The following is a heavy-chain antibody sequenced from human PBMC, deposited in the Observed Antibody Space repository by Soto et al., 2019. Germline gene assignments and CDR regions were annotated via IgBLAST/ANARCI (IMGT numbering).Heavy chain of an antibody. Sequence: SETLSLTCTVSGDSLGGSKFYWGWLRQPPGKGLEWIGSIFYSGNTYYNPSLKSRVIMSVDTSKNQISLRLNSVTAADTAVYYCARTGRIAIFGVVTEFDPWGPGTLVTVSS. V-gene: IGHV4-39*01. J-gene: IGHJ5*02. CDR2: IFYSGNT. CDR3: ARTGRIAIFGVVTEFDP. D-gene: IGHD3-3*01. CDR1: GDSLGGSKFY.